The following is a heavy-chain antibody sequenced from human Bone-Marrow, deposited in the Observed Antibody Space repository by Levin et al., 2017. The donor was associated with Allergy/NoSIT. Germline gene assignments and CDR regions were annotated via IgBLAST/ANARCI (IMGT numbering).Heavy chain of an antibody. J-gene: IGHJ4*02. CDR1: GGSISSRNSY. D-gene: IGHD5-18*01. CDR3: ARVEDAAMG. CDR2: IYYSGST. Sequence: SQTLSLTCTVSGGSISSRNSYWGWIRQPPGEGLEWIGSIYYSGSTYYNPSLKGRVTISGDTSKNQFSLKLTSVTAADTAVYYCARVEDAAMGWGQGTLLTVSS. V-gene: IGHV4-39*07.